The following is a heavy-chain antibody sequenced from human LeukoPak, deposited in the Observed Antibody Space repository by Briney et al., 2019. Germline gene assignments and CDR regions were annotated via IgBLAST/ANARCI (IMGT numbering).Heavy chain of an antibody. J-gene: IGHJ4*02. V-gene: IGHV3-7*01. CDR2: INEDGSEK. CDR1: GFTFRNYW. CDR3: ARDPDWNYVRAFDF. D-gene: IGHD1-7*01. Sequence: GGSLRLSCAASGFTFRNYWVNWVRQAPGKGLEWVANINEDGSEKYYVDSVKGRFTISRDNAKNSLYLQMNSLRDEGTAVYYCARDPDWNYVRAFDFWGQGTLVTVSS.